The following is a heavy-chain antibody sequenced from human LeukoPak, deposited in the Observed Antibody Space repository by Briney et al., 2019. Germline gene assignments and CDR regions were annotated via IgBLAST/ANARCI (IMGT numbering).Heavy chain of an antibody. Sequence: SETLSLTCTVSGGSISSYYWSWIRQPPGKGLEWNGYIYHTGSTSYSPSLKSRVTISADTSQNQFSLKLSSVTAADTAVYYCASRKLGNDYWGQGTLVTVSS. CDR1: GGSISSYY. D-gene: IGHD7-27*01. J-gene: IGHJ4*02. V-gene: IGHV4-59*01. CDR3: ASRKLGNDY. CDR2: IYHTGST.